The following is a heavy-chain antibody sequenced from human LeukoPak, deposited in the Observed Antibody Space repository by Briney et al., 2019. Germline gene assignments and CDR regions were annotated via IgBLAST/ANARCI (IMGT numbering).Heavy chain of an antibody. D-gene: IGHD4-23*01. CDR1: GYSFTSYY. CDR2: INPTTGST. V-gene: IGHV1-46*01. Sequence: ASVKVSCKASGYSFTSYYIHWVRQAPGQGLEWMGIINPTTGSTIYAQTFQGRVTMTRDVSTSTVYMDLSSLRSADTAVYYCARCGPFYRGPSEYYFDYWAREPWSPSPQ. J-gene: IGHJ4*02. CDR3: ARCGPFYRGPSEYYFDY.